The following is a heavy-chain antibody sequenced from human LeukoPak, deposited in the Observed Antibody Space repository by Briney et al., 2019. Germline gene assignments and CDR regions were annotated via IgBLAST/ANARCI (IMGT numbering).Heavy chain of an antibody. V-gene: IGHV4-39*01. CDR1: GGSISSSSYY. Sequence: SETLSLTCTVSGGSISSSSYYWGWIRQPPGKGLEWIGSIYYSGSTYYNPSLKSRVTISVDTSKNQFSLKLSSVTAADTAVYYCARHRMYYYDSSRRGLADAFDLWGEGTMVTVSS. CDR3: ARHRMYYYDSSRRGLADAFDL. J-gene: IGHJ3*01. CDR2: IYYSGST. D-gene: IGHD3-22*01.